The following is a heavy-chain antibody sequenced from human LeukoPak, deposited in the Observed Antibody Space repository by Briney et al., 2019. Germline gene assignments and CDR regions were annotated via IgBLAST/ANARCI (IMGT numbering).Heavy chain of an antibody. D-gene: IGHD4-17*01. CDR3: AIGKMTTVTDRRFDY. V-gene: IGHV4-59*01. J-gene: IGHJ4*02. Sequence: SETLSLTCTVSGGSISSYYWSWIRQPPGKGLEWIGYIYYSGSTNYNPSLKSRVTISVDTSRNQFSLKLSSVTAADTAVYYCAIGKMTTVTDRRFDYWGQGTLVAV. CDR2: IYYSGST. CDR1: GGSISSYY.